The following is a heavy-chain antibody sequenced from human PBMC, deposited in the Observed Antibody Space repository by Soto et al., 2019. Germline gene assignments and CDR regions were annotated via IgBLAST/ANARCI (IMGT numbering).Heavy chain of an antibody. CDR3: ARGFHCTNGVCYDLFDY. V-gene: IGHV3-33*01. CDR1: GFTFSSYG. CDR2: IWYDGSNK. J-gene: IGHJ4*02. D-gene: IGHD2-8*01. Sequence: QVQLVESGGGVVQPGRSLRLSCAASGFTFSSYGMHWVRQAPGKGLEWVAVIWYDGSNKYYTDSVKGRFTISRDNSKNPLYLQMNSLRAEDTAVYYCARGFHCTNGVCYDLFDYWGQGTLVTVSS.